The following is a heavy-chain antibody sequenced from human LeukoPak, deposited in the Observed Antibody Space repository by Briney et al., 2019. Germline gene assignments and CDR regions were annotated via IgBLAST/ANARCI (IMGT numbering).Heavy chain of an antibody. CDR1: GGSISSSSYY. CDR3: ARDGPEREPPLPGNWFDP. CDR2: IYYSGST. Sequence: SETLSLTCTVSGGSISSSSYYWGWIRQPPGKGLEWIGSIYYSGSTYYNPSLKSRVTISVDTSKNQFSLKLSSVTAADTAVYYCARDGPEREPPLPGNWFDPWGQGTLVTVSS. J-gene: IGHJ5*02. V-gene: IGHV4-39*07. D-gene: IGHD1-26*01.